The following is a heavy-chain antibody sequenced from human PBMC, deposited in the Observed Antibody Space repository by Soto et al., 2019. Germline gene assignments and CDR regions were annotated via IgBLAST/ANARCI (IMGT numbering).Heavy chain of an antibody. J-gene: IGHJ3*02. CDR1: GGSISSGGYY. Sequence: PSETLSLTCTVSGGSISSGGYYWSWIRQHPGKGLEWIGYIYYSGGTYYNPSLKSRVTISVDTSKNQFSLKLSSVTAADTAVYYCAREGGYCSGGSCYHDAFDIWGRGTMVTVSS. D-gene: IGHD2-15*01. CDR3: AREGGYCSGGSCYHDAFDI. CDR2: IYYSGGT. V-gene: IGHV4-31*03.